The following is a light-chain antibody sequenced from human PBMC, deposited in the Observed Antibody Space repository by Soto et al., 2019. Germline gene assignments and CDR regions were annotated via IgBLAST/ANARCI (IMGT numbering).Light chain of an antibody. CDR1: QSIDTW. CDR3: QQYNSYSGT. CDR2: EAS. J-gene: IGKJ2*01. V-gene: IGKV1-5*01. Sequence: DIQMTQSPSTLSASVGYRVTITCRASQSIDTWLAWYRHKPGRAPKVLISEASSLERGVPSRFSGSGSGTEFSLTISSLQPDDFATYYCQQYNSYSGTFGQGTKLEVK.